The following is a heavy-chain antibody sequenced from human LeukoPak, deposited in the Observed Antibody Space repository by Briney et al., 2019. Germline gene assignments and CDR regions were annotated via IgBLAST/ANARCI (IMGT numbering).Heavy chain of an antibody. CDR2: INPSGGST. J-gene: IGHJ4*02. Sequence: ASVKVSCKASGYTFTSYYMHWVRQAPGQGLEWMGIINPSGGSTSYAQKFQGRVTMTRDTSTSTVYTELSSLRSEDTAVYYCARDGYCSGGSCYSAVDYWGQGTLVTVSS. D-gene: IGHD2-15*01. CDR3: ARDGYCSGGSCYSAVDY. CDR1: GYTFTSYY. V-gene: IGHV1-46*01.